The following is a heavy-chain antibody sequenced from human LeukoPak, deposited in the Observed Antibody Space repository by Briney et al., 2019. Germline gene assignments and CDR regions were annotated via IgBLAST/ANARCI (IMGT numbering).Heavy chain of an antibody. D-gene: IGHD6-13*01. Sequence: PSETLSLTCAVSGGSFSSYSRNWIRQPPGKGLEWIGEINHSGSTTYNPSLKSRVTISIDTSKNQFSLKMRSVTVADTAVYYCARGSRQQLVRTAYHDMGGWGQGTTVTVSS. CDR2: INHSGST. V-gene: IGHV4-34*01. CDR1: GGSFSSYS. J-gene: IGHJ6*02. CDR3: ARGSRQQLVRTAYHDMGG.